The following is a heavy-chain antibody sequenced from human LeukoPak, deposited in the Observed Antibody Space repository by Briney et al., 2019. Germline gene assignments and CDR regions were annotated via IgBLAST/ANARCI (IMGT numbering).Heavy chain of an antibody. CDR2: INQDESAK. D-gene: IGHD2-15*01. Sequence: GGSLRLSCAASGFTFSRYWMSWVRQAPGKGLEWVASINQDESAKFYVDSVKGRFTISRDNSKNTLYLQMNSLRAEDTAVYYCASGGCSGGSCHHYFDYWGQGTLVTVSS. J-gene: IGHJ4*02. CDR1: GFTFSRYW. V-gene: IGHV3-7*03. CDR3: ASGGCSGGSCHHYFDY.